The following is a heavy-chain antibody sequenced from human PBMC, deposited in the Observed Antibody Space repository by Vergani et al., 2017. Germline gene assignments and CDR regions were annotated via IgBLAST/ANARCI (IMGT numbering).Heavy chain of an antibody. CDR2: IYYIGST. Sequence: QLQLQESGPGLVKPSETLSLTCTVSGGSISSSSYYWGWIRQPPGKGLEWIGSIYYIGSTYYNPSLKSRVTISVDTSKNQFSLKLSSVTAADTAVYYCARGATPYYYYMDVWGKGTTVTVSS. CDR3: ARGATPYYYYMDV. CDR1: GGSISSSSYY. V-gene: IGHV4-39*01. J-gene: IGHJ6*03.